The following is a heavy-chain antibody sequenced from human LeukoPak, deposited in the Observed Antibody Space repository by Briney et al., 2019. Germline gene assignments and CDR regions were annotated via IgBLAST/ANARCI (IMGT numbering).Heavy chain of an antibody. Sequence: GGSLRLSCAASGFTLSSYNMNWVRQAAGKGLEWVSSISSRINYIYLADSLKGRFTISRDNAKNSLYLQLNSLRAEDTAMYYCARDRAVYSDSRGYYPDAFDIWGQGTMVTVSS. D-gene: IGHD3-22*01. CDR2: ISSRINYI. CDR1: GFTLSSYN. J-gene: IGHJ3*02. CDR3: ARDRAVYSDSRGYYPDAFDI. V-gene: IGHV3-21*01.